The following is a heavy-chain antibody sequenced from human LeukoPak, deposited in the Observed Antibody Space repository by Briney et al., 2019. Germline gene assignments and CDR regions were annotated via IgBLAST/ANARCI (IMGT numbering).Heavy chain of an antibody. D-gene: IGHD6-19*01. Sequence: ASVTVSCKASGYTFSDHYMHWVRQAPGQGLEWMGWINPKTGGTNYAQRFQGRVTLTRDTSISTAYMELSSLTSDDTAVYYCARAVPGGEDHWGQGTLVSVSS. J-gene: IGHJ4*02. CDR1: GYTFSDHY. CDR2: INPKTGGT. V-gene: IGHV1-2*02. CDR3: ARAVPGGEDH.